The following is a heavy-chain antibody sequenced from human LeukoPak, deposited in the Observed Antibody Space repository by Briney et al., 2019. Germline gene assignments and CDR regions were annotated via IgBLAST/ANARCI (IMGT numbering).Heavy chain of an antibody. J-gene: IGHJ4*02. Sequence: GGSLRLSCAASGFTFGSYSMTWVRQAPGKGLEWVSLIDSNSNFMNYADSVKGRFTISRDNAKKSLYLEMNSLRAEDTAVYYCAKDSHSWSRDYWGQGTLVTVSS. CDR2: IDSNSNFM. CDR3: AKDSHSWSRDY. CDR1: GFTFGSYS. V-gene: IGHV3-21*01. D-gene: IGHD6-13*01.